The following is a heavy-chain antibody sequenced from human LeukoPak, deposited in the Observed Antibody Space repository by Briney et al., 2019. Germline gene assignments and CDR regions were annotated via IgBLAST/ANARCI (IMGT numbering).Heavy chain of an antibody. CDR3: ALTPDYYGSGSFDY. CDR1: GSTFSSYW. D-gene: IGHD3-10*01. V-gene: IGHV3-7*01. J-gene: IGHJ4*02. CDR2: IKQDGSEK. Sequence: PGGSLRLSCAASGSTFSSYWMSWVRQAPGKGLEWVADIKQDGSEKYYVDSVKGRFTISRDNAKNSLYLQMNSLRAEDTAVYYCALTPDYYGSGSFDYWGQGTLVTVSS.